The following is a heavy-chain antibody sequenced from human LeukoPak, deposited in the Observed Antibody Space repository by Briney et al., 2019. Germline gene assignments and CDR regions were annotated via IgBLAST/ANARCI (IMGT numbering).Heavy chain of an antibody. CDR1: GLTVSSNY. CDR3: ARLEGTVTTGYFDY. V-gene: IGHV3-48*03. J-gene: IGHJ4*02. Sequence: GGSLRLSCAASGLTVSSNYMSWVRQAPGKGLEWVSYISSSGSTIYYADSVKGRFTISRDNAKNSLYLQMNSLRAEDTAVYYCARLEGTVTTGYFDYWGQGTLVTVSS. D-gene: IGHD4-17*01. CDR2: ISSSGSTI.